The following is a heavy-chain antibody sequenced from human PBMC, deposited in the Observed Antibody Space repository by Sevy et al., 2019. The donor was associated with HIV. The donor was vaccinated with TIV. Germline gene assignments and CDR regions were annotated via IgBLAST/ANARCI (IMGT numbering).Heavy chain of an antibody. CDR1: GFAVSTYY. CDR3: ATDRRGYFNSDGYLISDSFDF. Sequence: GSLRLSCAASGFAVSTYYMSWVRQAPGRGLEWVAGINWNGNDVGYEESVEGRFTISRDNDKKFLYLQLTSLRADDTAFYFCATDRRGYFNSDGYLISDSFDFWGRGTLVTVSS. J-gene: IGHJ5*01. V-gene: IGHV3-20*04. D-gene: IGHD3-22*01. CDR2: INWNGNDV.